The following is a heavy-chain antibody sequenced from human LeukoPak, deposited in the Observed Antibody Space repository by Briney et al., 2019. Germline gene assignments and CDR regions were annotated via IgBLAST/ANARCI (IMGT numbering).Heavy chain of an antibody. D-gene: IGHD5-18*01. V-gene: IGHV1-8*03. Sequence: GASVKVSCKASGYTLTSYDINWVRQATGQGLEGMGWMNPNSGKTGYAQKFQGRVTITRNTSISTAYMELSSLRSEDTAVYYCARGTLDTAMVHYYYYYYMDVWGKGTTVTVSS. CDR2: MNPNSGKT. CDR3: ARGTLDTAMVHYYYYYYMDV. CDR1: GYTLTSYD. J-gene: IGHJ6*03.